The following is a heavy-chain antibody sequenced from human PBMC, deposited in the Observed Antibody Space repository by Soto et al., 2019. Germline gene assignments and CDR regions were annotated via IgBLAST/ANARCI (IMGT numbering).Heavy chain of an antibody. D-gene: IGHD2-21*01. V-gene: IGHV4-34*01. CDR3: AKNGDEDAFDI. J-gene: IGHJ3*02. Sequence: QVQLQQWGAGLLKPSETLSLTCAVYGGSFSGYYWSWIRQPPGKGLEWIGEINHSGSTNYNPSLKIQVTISVDTSKNQFSLKVSFVPAADTVVYYCAKNGDEDAFDIWGQGTMVTVSS. CDR1: GGSFSGYY. CDR2: INHSGST.